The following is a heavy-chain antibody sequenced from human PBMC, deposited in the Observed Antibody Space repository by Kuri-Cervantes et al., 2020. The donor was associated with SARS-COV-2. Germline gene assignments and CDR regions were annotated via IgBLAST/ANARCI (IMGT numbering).Heavy chain of an antibody. V-gene: IGHV3-30*18. D-gene: IGHD2-2*01. CDR2: ISYDGSNK. CDR1: GFTFSSYE. Sequence: GRSLRLSCAASGFTFSSYEMNWVRQAPGKGLEWVAVISYDGSNKYYADSVKGRFTISRDNSKNTLYLQMNSLRAEDTAVYYCAKANRWEYCSSTSCYANYYYYYYGMDVWGQGTTVTVSS. J-gene: IGHJ6*02. CDR3: AKANRWEYCSSTSCYANYYYYYYGMDV.